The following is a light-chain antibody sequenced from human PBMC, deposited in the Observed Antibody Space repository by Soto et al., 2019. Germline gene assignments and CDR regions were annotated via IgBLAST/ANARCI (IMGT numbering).Light chain of an antibody. CDR1: SSNVGSNA. V-gene: IGLV1-44*01. CDR3: ATWDDSLNGYV. Sequence: SVLTQPPSASESPGQRVTISCSGSSSNVGSNAVNWYQQLPGTAPTLLIYSNNERLSGVPDRFSGSKSGTSASLAISGLQSEDEADYYCATWDDSLNGYVFGTGTKVTVL. J-gene: IGLJ1*01. CDR2: SNN.